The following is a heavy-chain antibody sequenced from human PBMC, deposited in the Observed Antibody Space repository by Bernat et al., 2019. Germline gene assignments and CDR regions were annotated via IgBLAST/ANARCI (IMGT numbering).Heavy chain of an antibody. Sequence: QVQLQESGPGLVKPSETLSLTCAVSGYSISSGYYWGWIRQPPGKGLEWIGSIYHSGSTYYNPSLKSRVTISVDTSKNQFSLKLSSVTAADTAVYYCARDLNDNPYSRGWYGYWGQGTLVTVSS. V-gene: IGHV4-38-2*02. CDR1: GYSISSGYY. D-gene: IGHD6-19*01. J-gene: IGHJ4*02. CDR3: ARDLNDNPYSRGWYGY. CDR2: IYHSGST.